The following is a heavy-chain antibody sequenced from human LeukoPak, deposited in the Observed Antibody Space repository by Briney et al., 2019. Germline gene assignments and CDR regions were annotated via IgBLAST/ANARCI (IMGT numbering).Heavy chain of an antibody. D-gene: IGHD6-13*01. J-gene: IGHJ4*02. V-gene: IGHV4-39*07. CDR2: IYYSGST. Sequence: PSETLSLTCTVSGGSIRSSYYYWGWIRQPPGKGLEWIGSIYYSGSTYYNPSLKSRVTISVDTSKNQFSLKLSSVTAADTAVYYCARTRRAAAANPIDYWGQGTLVTVSS. CDR3: ARTRRAAAANPIDY. CDR1: GGSIRSSYYY.